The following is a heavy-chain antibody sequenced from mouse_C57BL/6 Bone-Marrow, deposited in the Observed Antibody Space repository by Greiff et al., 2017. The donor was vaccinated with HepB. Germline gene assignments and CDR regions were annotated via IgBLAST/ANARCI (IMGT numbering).Heavy chain of an antibody. J-gene: IGHJ2*01. Sequence: ESGPGLVKPSQSLSLTCSVTGYSITSGYYWNWIRQFPGNKLEWMGYISYDGSNNYNPSLKNRISITRDTSKKQFFLKLNSVTTEDTATYYCAREEGLTGTDFDYWGQGTTLTVSS. D-gene: IGHD4-1*01. V-gene: IGHV3-6*01. CDR2: ISYDGSN. CDR3: AREEGLTGTDFDY. CDR1: GYSITSGYY.